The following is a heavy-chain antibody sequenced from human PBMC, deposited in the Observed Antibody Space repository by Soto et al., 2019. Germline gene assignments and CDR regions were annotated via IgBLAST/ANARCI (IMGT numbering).Heavy chain of an antibody. Sequence: EVQLLDSGGGLVQPGGSLRLSCAASGFSFSDYAMNWVRQAPGKGLEWVSEISATGGSTFYAAFVKGRFTISRDNSKNTLYLHLTSLRDEGTARYYCAKASSAWYDSKSYYFDDWGPGTLVTVSS. CDR1: GFSFSDYA. J-gene: IGHJ4*02. V-gene: IGHV3-23*01. CDR3: AKASSAWYDSKSYYFDD. D-gene: IGHD6-19*01. CDR2: ISATGGST.